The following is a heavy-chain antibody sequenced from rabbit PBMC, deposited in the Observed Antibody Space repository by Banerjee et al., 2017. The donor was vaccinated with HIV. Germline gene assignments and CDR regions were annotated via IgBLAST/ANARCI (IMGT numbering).Heavy chain of an antibody. D-gene: IGHD1-1*01. CDR2: INTISGDT. Sequence: QEQLVESGGGLVKPEGSLTLTCTASGFSFSNGYVMCWVRQAPGKGLEWIACINTISGDTVYATWAKGRFTISKASWTTVTLQMTSLTAADTATYFCASGYSDIVFNLWGPGTLVTVS. V-gene: IGHV1S45*01. CDR1: GFSFSNGYV. J-gene: IGHJ4*01. CDR3: ASGYSDIVFNL.